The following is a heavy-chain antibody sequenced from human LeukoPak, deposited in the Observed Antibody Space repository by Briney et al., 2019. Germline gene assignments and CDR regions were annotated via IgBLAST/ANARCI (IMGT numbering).Heavy chain of an antibody. J-gene: IGHJ5*02. CDR3: ARERESGSSWFDP. Sequence: GESLKISRKASGYDFTNYWIGWVRQMTGKGLEWGSIIYPANTDTRYSESFQGQVTVSSAKSITTAYLQWSSLTASDTAMYCCARERESGSSWFDPWGQGTLVTVSS. V-gene: IGHV5-51*01. CDR1: GYDFTNYW. D-gene: IGHD3-10*01. CDR2: IYPANTDT.